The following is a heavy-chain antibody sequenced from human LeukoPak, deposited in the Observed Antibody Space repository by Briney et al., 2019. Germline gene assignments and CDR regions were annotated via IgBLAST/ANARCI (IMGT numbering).Heavy chain of an antibody. Sequence: PSETLSLTCTVSGGPLTSSSYYWAWIRQPPGEGLEWIGIIYYSGSTYFNPSLKSRVTISLDTSQNQFSLKLTSVTAADTAVYYCARRSALGSDWPFDYWGQGTLVTVSS. CDR2: IYYSGST. J-gene: IGHJ4*02. V-gene: IGHV4-39*07. CDR3: ARRSALGSDWPFDY. D-gene: IGHD7-27*01. CDR1: GGPLTSSSYY.